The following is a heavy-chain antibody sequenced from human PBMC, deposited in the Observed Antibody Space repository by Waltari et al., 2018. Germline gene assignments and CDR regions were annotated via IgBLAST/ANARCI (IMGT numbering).Heavy chain of an antibody. D-gene: IGHD3-22*01. V-gene: IGHV1-2*06. CDR2: INPKNGDT. CDR3: LRDSSGSHFDY. J-gene: IGHJ4*02. CDR1: GYTFTGYA. Sequence: LVQSGAEVTKPGASVKVSCQASGYTFTGYAILWVRQAPGQGLEWMGRINPKNGDTHYAQKFQGRVAMTTDTSTNTAFMELHSLRSDDTAVYYCLRDSSGSHFDYWGQGTLVTVSS.